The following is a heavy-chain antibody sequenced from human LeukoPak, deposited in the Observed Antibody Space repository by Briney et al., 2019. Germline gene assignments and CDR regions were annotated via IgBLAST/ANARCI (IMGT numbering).Heavy chain of an antibody. V-gene: IGHV1-18*01. Sequence: GASVKVSCKASGYTFTSYGISWVRQAPGQGLEWMGWISAYNGNTNYAQKLQGRVIMTTDTSTSTAYMELRSLRSDDTAVYYCARDYGGSDSVYFDYWGQGTLVTVSS. CDR1: GYTFTSYG. D-gene: IGHD2-15*01. J-gene: IGHJ4*02. CDR2: ISAYNGNT. CDR3: ARDYGGSDSVYFDY.